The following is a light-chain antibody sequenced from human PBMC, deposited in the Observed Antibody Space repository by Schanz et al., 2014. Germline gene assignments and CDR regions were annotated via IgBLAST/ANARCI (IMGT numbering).Light chain of an antibody. CDR3: QQYYDTVWT. CDR1: QSVSDN. V-gene: IGKV3D-15*01. J-gene: IGKJ1*01. CDR2: GAS. Sequence: EIVLTQSPGTLSLSPGERATLSCRASQSVSDNLVWYQQKPGQAPRLLIFGASNRATGIPDRVSGSGSGTDFTLTISSLQAEDVAVYYCQQYYDTVWTFGQGTKVEIK.